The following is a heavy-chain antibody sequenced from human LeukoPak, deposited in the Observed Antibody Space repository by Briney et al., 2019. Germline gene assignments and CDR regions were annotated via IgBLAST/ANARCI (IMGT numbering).Heavy chain of an antibody. V-gene: IGHV3-48*03. Sequence: GGSLRLSCAASGFTFSSYEMNWVRQAPGKGLEWISYISSSGSTTYYADSVKGRFTISRDKAKNSLYLQMNSLRAEDTAVYHCARVVGYYGSGNYFFDSWGQGTLVTVSS. D-gene: IGHD3-10*01. CDR2: ISSSGSTT. CDR3: ARVVGYYGSGNYFFDS. CDR1: GFTFSSYE. J-gene: IGHJ4*02.